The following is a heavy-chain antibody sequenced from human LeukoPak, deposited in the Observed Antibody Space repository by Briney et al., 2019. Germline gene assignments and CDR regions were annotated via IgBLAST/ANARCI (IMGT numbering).Heavy chain of an antibody. D-gene: IGHD6-19*01. CDR3: VRDGSGPGHN. V-gene: IGHV3-7*01. Sequence: GGSLRLSCAASGFTFRRSWMSWVRQAPGKELEWLTNIKEDGSEKNYLDSVRGRFTTSRDNAKNTLYLRMNNLRTEDTSVYYCVRDGSGPGHNWGQGTLVIVSS. CDR2: IKEDGSEK. CDR1: GFTFRRSW. J-gene: IGHJ4*02.